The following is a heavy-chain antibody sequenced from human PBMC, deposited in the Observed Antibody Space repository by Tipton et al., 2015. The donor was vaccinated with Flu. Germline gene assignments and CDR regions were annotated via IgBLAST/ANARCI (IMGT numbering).Heavy chain of an antibody. D-gene: IGHD4-11*01. CDR1: GGSISGGAYS. V-gene: IGHV4-30-2*01. CDR3: ARRDYSNYVSDPKNWFDP. J-gene: IGHJ5*02. Sequence: LRLSCAVSGGSISGGAYSWNWIRQPPGKGLEWIGNIYESGTTYYNPSLKSRVTISVDTSKNQFSLRLSSVTAADTAVYYCARRDYSNYVSDPKNWFDPWGQGTLVTVSS. CDR2: IYESGTT.